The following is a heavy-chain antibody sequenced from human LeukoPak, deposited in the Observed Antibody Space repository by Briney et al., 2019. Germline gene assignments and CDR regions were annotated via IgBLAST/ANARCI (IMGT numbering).Heavy chain of an antibody. J-gene: IGHJ3*02. V-gene: IGHV3-21*01. Sequence: KTGGSLRLSCAASGFTFSSCSMNWVRQAPGKGLEWVSSISSSSSYVYYADSVKGLFTISRDNAKNSLYLQMNSLRAEDTAVYYCARETSMIRGVIYAFDIWGQGTMVTVSS. D-gene: IGHD3-10*01. CDR1: GFTFSSCS. CDR2: ISSSSSYV. CDR3: ARETSMIRGVIYAFDI.